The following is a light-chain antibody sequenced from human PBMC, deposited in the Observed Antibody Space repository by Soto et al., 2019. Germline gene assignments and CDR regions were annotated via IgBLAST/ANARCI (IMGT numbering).Light chain of an antibody. CDR2: DAS. Sequence: EIVLTQSPATLSLSPGERATLSCRASQSVSSYLAWYQQKPGQAPRLLIYDASTRATGIPARFSGSGSGTDFTLTINSLEPEDFAVYYCQQRSNWPPATFGQGTKLEIK. V-gene: IGKV3-11*01. CDR3: QQRSNWPPAT. CDR1: QSVSSY. J-gene: IGKJ2*01.